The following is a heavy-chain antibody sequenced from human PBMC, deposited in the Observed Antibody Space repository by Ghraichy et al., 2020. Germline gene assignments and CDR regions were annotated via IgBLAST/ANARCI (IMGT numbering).Heavy chain of an antibody. CDR3: ARGQGGTVTYYYYYYMDV. Sequence: SETLSLTCTVSGGSISSYYWSWIRQPPGKGLEWIGYIYYSGSTNYNPSLKSRVTISVDTSKNQFSLKLSSVTAADTAVYYCARGQGGTVTYYYYYYMDVWGKGTTVTVSS. CDR2: IYYSGST. D-gene: IGHD4-17*01. J-gene: IGHJ6*03. CDR1: GGSISSYY. V-gene: IGHV4-59*01.